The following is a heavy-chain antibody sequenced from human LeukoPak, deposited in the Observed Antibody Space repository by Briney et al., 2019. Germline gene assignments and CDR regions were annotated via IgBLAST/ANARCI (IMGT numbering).Heavy chain of an antibody. J-gene: IGHJ4*02. V-gene: IGHV1-69*05. Sequence: SVKVSCKASGGTFSSYAISWVRQAPGQGLEWMGGIITIFGTANYAQKFQGRVTITTDESTSTAYMELSSLRSEDTAVYYCARLHSSGWYYFDYWGQGTLVTVSS. CDR2: IITIFGTA. CDR3: ARLHSSGWYYFDY. D-gene: IGHD6-19*01. CDR1: GGTFSSYA.